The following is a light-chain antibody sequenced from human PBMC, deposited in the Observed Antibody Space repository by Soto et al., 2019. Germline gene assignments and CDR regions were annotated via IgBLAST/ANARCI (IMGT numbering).Light chain of an antibody. CDR2: DVS. Sequence: QSVLTQPASVSGSPGQSITISCTGTSSDVGGYNYVSWYQQHPGKAPKLMIYDVSNRPSGVPNRFSGSKSGNTASLTISGLQAEDEDDYYCSSYTSSSTLPYVFGTGTKLTVL. J-gene: IGLJ1*01. V-gene: IGLV2-14*01. CDR1: SSDVGGYNY. CDR3: SSYTSSSTLPYV.